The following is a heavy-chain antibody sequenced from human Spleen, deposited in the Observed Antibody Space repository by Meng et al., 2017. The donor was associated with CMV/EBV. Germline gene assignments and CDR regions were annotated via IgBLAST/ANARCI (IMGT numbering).Heavy chain of an antibody. Sequence: ETLSLTCAASGFTFSIYEMNWVRQAPGKGLEWVSYISSSSSYIYYADSVKGRFTISRDNAKNSLYLQMNNLRAEDTAVFYCVRGEGDGTVYGMDVWGQGTTVTVSS. J-gene: IGHJ6*02. CDR1: GFTFSIYE. CDR3: VRGEGDGTVYGMDV. D-gene: IGHD2-15*01. V-gene: IGHV3-21*05. CDR2: ISSSSSYI.